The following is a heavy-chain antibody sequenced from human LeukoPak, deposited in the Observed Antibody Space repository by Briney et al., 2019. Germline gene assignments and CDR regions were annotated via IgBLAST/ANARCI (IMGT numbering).Heavy chain of an antibody. V-gene: IGHV1-2*02. CDR1: GYTSTGSY. J-gene: IGHJ4*02. D-gene: IGHD3-16*02. CDR2: INPNSGGT. Sequence: ASVKVSCKPSGYTSTGSYTYWVPQAPGQGLEWMGWINPNSGGTNYAQKFQGRVTMTRDTSISTAYMELSRLRSDDTAVYYCARSTMGFGAVIAARAGLDYWGQGTLVTVSS. CDR3: ARSTMGFGAVIAARAGLDY.